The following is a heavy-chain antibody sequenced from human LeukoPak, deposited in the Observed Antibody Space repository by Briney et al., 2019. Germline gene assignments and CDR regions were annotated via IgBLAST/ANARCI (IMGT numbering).Heavy chain of an antibody. V-gene: IGHV1-2*02. D-gene: IGHD2-21*01. CDR1: GYTFTAYY. CDR2: VIPDSGAT. J-gene: IGHJ5*02. CDR3: ARACGGTSCHLNA. Sequence: ASVKVSCKASGYTFTAYYIHWVRQAPGQGLEWMGWVIPDSGATKYAQKFQGRVTMTRDTSISTAYMELSSLTSDDAAVYYCARACGGTSCHLNAWGQGTLLTV.